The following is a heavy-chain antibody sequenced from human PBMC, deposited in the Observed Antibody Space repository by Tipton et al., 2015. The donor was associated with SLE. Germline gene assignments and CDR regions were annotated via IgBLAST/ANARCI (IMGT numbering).Heavy chain of an antibody. CDR1: GFTFSTYG. J-gene: IGHJ4*02. V-gene: IGHV3-30*04. Sequence: RLSCAASGFTFSTYGIHWVRQAPGKGLEWVAVISYDGGDKHYADSLKGRFTISRGNSKNTLYLQMNSLRAEDTAVYYCARISTVEYSSSSYYFDYWGQGTLVTVSS. CDR3: ARISTVEYSSSSYYFDY. D-gene: IGHD6-6*01. CDR2: ISYDGGDK.